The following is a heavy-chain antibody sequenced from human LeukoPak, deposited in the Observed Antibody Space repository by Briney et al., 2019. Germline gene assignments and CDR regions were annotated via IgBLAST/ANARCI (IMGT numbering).Heavy chain of an antibody. V-gene: IGHV4-38-2*02. D-gene: IGHD3-9*01. J-gene: IGHJ5*02. CDR2: IYHGGNT. CDR1: GYSISSGFY. Sequence: SETLSLTCTVSGYSISSGFYWGCIRQPPGKGLEWIGTIYHGGNTDYNVSLKSRVTISVDTSKNQFSLKLSSVTAADTAVYYCARLSLYYDILTGYPRWFDPWGQGTLVTVSS. CDR3: ARLSLYYDILTGYPRWFDP.